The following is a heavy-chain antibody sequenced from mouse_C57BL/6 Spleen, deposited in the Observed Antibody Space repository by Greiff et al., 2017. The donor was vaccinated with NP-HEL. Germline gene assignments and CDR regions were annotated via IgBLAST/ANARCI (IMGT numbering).Heavy chain of an antibody. D-gene: IGHD1-1*01. V-gene: IGHV5-17*01. Sequence: DVHLVESGGGLVKPGGSLKLSCAASGFTFSDYGMHWVRQAPEKGLEWVAYISSGSSTIYYADTVKGRFTISRDNAKNTLVLQMTSLRSEDTAMYYCARDYGSSLFAYWGQGTLVTVSA. CDR2: ISSGSSTI. CDR1: GFTFSDYG. J-gene: IGHJ3*01. CDR3: ARDYGSSLFAY.